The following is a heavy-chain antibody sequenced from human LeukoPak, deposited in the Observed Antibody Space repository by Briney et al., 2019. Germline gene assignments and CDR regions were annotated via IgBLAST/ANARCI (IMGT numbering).Heavy chain of an antibody. V-gene: IGHV1-8*01. Sequence: ASVKVSCKASGYTFTSYDINWVRQATGQGLEWMGWMNPNSGNTGYAQKFQGRVTMTRDTSISTAYMELSRLRSDDTAVYYCARDSIIVVVTATPFDIWGQGTMVTVSS. CDR3: ARDSIIVVVTATPFDI. CDR2: MNPNSGNT. J-gene: IGHJ3*02. D-gene: IGHD2-21*02. CDR1: GYTFTSYD.